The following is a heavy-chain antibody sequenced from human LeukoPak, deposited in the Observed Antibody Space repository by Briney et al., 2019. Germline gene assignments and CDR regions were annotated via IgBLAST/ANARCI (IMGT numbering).Heavy chain of an antibody. Sequence: GGSLRLSCAASGFTFTTYWMHWVRQAPGKELVWVSRVDSHGSDTVYADSVKGRFTISRDNARNTVYLYMNSLRVDDTAIYYCARDRGGGSCYDCWGQGTPVTVS. V-gene: IGHV3-74*01. D-gene: IGHD2-15*01. CDR2: VDSHGSDT. J-gene: IGHJ4*02. CDR1: GFTFTTYW. CDR3: ARDRGGGSCYDC.